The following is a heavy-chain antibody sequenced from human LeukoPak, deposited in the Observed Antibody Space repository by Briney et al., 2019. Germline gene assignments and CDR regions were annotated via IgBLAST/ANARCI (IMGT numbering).Heavy chain of an antibody. V-gene: IGHV3-20*04. CDR1: GFTFDDFG. Sequence: GGSLRLSCAASGFTFDDFGMSWGRQVPGEGLEWVAGINWNGDNTGYADSVKGRFTISRDNAKNSLYLQMNSLRAEDTALYYCAAGSSGYYYFGAFDIWGQGTMVTVSS. CDR2: INWNGDNT. D-gene: IGHD3-22*01. J-gene: IGHJ3*02. CDR3: AAGSSGYYYFGAFDI.